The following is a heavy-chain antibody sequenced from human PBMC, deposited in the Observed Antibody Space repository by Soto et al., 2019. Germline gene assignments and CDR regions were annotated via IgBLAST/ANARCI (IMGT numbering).Heavy chain of an antibody. CDR2: IYPGDSDT. CDR1: GYSFTSYW. CDR3: AGLGIAVAGTYGMDV. V-gene: IGHV5-51*01. J-gene: IGHJ6*02. D-gene: IGHD6-19*01. Sequence: GESLKISCKGSGYSFTSYWIGWVRQMPGKGLEWMGIIYPGDSDTRYSPSFQGQVTISADKSISTAYLQWSSLKASDTAMYYCAGLGIAVAGTYGMDVWGQGTTVTVSS.